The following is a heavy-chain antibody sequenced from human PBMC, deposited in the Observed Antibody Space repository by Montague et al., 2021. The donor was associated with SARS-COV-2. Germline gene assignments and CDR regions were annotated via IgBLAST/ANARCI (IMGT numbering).Heavy chain of an antibody. Sequence: SETLSLTCTVSGGSITSFFWYWIWQPAGTELEWIGRIYGNGNTNYNTSLKIRVTMTIDTSKNQFYLTLSAVTAADTAIYYCARDCALYWYVTYFDYWGQGALVTVSS. CDR1: GGSITSFF. V-gene: IGHV4-4*07. J-gene: IGHJ4*02. D-gene: IGHD2-8*02. CDR2: IYGNGNT. CDR3: ARDCALYWYVTYFDY.